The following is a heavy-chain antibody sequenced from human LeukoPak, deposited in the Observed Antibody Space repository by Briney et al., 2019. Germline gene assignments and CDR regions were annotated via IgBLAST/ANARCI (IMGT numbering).Heavy chain of an antibody. D-gene: IGHD5-18*01. Sequence: GGSLRLSCAASGFTFSSYSMNWVRRAPGKGLEWVSYISSSSSYTNYADSVKGRFTISRDNAKNSLYLQMNSLRAEDTAVYYCASGIQLWPIDYWGQGTLVTVSS. V-gene: IGHV3-21*05. CDR1: GFTFSSYS. CDR3: ASGIQLWPIDY. J-gene: IGHJ4*02. CDR2: ISSSSSYT.